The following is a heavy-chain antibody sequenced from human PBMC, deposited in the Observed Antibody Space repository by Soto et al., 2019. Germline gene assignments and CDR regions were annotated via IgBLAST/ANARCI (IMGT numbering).Heavy chain of an antibody. V-gene: IGHV3-33*01. J-gene: IGHJ3*02. Sequence: GGSLRLSCAASGFTFSSYGMHWVRQAPGKGLEWVAVIWYDGSNKYYADSVKGRFTISRDNSKNTLYLQMNSLRAEDTAVYYCARDHEQQLPGCAFDIWGQGTMVTVSS. CDR1: GFTFSSYG. CDR3: ARDHEQQLPGCAFDI. CDR2: IWYDGSNK. D-gene: IGHD6-13*01.